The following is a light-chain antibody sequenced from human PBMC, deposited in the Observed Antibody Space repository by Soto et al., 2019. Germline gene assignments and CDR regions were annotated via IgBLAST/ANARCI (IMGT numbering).Light chain of an antibody. V-gene: IGKV1-39*01. CDR3: QQSYSTPRIT. J-gene: IGKJ5*01. CDR1: QSISGY. CDR2: AAS. Sequence: DIQVTQSPSSLSASVGDRVTISCRASQSISGYLNWYQQKPGKAPKLLIYAASSLQSGVPSRFSGSGSGTDFTLTISSLQPEDFATYYCQQSYSTPRITFGQGTRLEIK.